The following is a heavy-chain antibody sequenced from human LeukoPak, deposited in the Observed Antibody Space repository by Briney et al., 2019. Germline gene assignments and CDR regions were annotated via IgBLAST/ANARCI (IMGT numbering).Heavy chain of an antibody. Sequence: GGSLRLSCAASGFTFSNYNMNWVRQAPGKAMEWVSSITSSGTYIFYADSVKGRFTISRDNAKNSLYLQMDSLGPEDTAVYYCARDSYGDANFDSWGQGTLVTVSS. CDR3: ARDSYGDANFDS. CDR2: ITSSGTYI. D-gene: IGHD4-17*01. CDR1: GFTFSNYN. J-gene: IGHJ4*02. V-gene: IGHV3-21*04.